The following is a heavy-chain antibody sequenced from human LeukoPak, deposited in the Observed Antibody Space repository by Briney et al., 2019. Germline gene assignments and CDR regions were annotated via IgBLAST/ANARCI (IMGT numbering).Heavy chain of an antibody. CDR3: ARHGGSYRIFDY. J-gene: IGHJ4*02. D-gene: IGHD1-26*01. V-gene: IGHV4-30-2*03. CDR1: GGSISSGGYS. Sequence: SETLSLTCAVSGGSISSGGYSWSWIRQPPGKGLEWIGYIYHSGSTYYNPSLKSRVTISVDTSKNQFSLKLSSVTAADTAVYYCARHGGSYRIFDYWGQGTLVTVSS. CDR2: IYHSGST.